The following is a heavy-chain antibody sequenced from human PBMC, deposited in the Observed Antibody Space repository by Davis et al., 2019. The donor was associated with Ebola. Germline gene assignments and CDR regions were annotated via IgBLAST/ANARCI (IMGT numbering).Heavy chain of an antibody. V-gene: IGHV4-59*08. CDR1: GASISSYY. CDR3: ARLESVMGLDY. Sequence: SETLSLTCSVSGASISSYYWSWIRQPPGKGLEWIGYIYYSGSTNYNPSLKSRVTISVDTSKNQFSLKLSSVTAADTAVYYCARLESVMGLDYWGQGTLVTVSS. CDR2: IYYSGST. D-gene: IGHD2-8*01. J-gene: IGHJ4*02.